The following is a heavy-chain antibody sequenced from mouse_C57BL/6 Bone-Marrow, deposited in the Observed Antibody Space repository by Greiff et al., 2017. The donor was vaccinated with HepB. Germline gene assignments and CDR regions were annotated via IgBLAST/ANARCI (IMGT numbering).Heavy chain of an antibody. CDR3: ARNYGSSYDAMDY. D-gene: IGHD1-1*01. CDR1: GYTFTDYY. Sequence: QVQLQQSGPELVKPGASVKISCKASGYTFTDYYINWVKQRPGQGLEWIGWIFPGSGSTYYNEKFKGKATLTLDKSSSTAYMLFSSLTSEDSAVYFCARNYGSSYDAMDYWGQGTSVTVSS. V-gene: IGHV1-75*01. CDR2: IFPGSGST. J-gene: IGHJ4*01.